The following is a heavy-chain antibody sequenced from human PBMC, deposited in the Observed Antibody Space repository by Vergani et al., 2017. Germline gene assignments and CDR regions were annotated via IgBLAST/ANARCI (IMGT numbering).Heavy chain of an antibody. CDR3: AGDSYYDFWGGPINYYYYMDV. J-gene: IGHJ6*03. V-gene: IGHV1-69*01. CDR1: GGTFSSYA. Sequence: QVQLVQSGAEVKKPGSSVKVSCKASGGTFSSYAISWVRQAPGQGLEWMGGIIPIFGTANYAQKFQGRVTITADESTSTAYMELSSLRSEDTAVYYCAGDSYYDFWGGPINYYYYMDVWGKGPTVTVSS. CDR2: IIPIFGTA. D-gene: IGHD3-3*01.